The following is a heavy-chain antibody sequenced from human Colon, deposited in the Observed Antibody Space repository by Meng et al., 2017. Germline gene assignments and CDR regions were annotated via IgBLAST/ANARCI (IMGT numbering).Heavy chain of an antibody. CDR3: VRDGSYYDFDY. CDR1: GYTFIDSH. Sequence: VALVQSGAEVKKPGASVKVSCKSSGYTFIDSHVHWVRQAPGQGLEWMGRIMPSVGDASSAEKFQGRLTLTWDTSIDTAYMDLSSLRSDDSAIYYCVRDGSYYDFDYWGQGTLVTVSS. V-gene: IGHV1-2*06. CDR2: IMPSVGDA. D-gene: IGHD3-10*01. J-gene: IGHJ4*02.